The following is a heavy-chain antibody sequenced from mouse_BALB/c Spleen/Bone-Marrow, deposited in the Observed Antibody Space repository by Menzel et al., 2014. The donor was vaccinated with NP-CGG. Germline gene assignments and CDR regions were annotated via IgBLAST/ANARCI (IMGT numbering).Heavy chain of an antibody. CDR1: GYTFTSYY. D-gene: IGHD2-2*01. CDR3: ARRYGYGDWYFDV. Sequence: QVQLQQSGPELVKPEASVRISCKASGYTFTSYYIHWVKQRPGQGLEWIGWIYPGNVNTKYNEKFKGKATLTADKSSSTAYMQLSSLTSEDSAVYFCARRYGYGDWYFDVWGAGTTVTVSS. CDR2: IYPGNVNT. J-gene: IGHJ1*01. V-gene: IGHV1S56*01.